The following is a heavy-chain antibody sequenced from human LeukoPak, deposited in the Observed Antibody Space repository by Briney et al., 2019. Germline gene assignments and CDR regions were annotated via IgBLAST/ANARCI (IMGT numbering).Heavy chain of an antibody. Sequence: PGGSLRLSCAASGFTFNRHGMHWVRQAPGKGLEWVAFIRYDGYSKYYADSVQGRFTISRDCSKNSLSLQMNSLRPDDTAVYYCARDGPTTKFDYWGQGTLVTVSS. CDR1: GFTFNRHG. D-gene: IGHD1-1*01. V-gene: IGHV3-30*02. J-gene: IGHJ4*02. CDR3: ARDGPTTKFDY. CDR2: IRYDGYSK.